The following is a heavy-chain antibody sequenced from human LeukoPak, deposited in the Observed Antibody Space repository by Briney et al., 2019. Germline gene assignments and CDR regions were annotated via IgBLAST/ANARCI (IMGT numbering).Heavy chain of an antibody. CDR3: ATEFLMGAIDS. Sequence: GGSLRLSCAASGFTFSSYGMHWVRQAPGKGLEWVAVISYDGSNKYYADSVKGRFTISRDNSKNTLYLQMNSLRADDTAVYYCATEFLMGAIDSWGQGSLVAVSS. D-gene: IGHD1-26*01. CDR2: ISYDGSNK. J-gene: IGHJ4*02. V-gene: IGHV3-30*03. CDR1: GFTFSSYG.